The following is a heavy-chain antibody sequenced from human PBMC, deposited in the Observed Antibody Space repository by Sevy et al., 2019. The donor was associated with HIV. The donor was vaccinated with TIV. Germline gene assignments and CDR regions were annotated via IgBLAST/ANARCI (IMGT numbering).Heavy chain of an antibody. V-gene: IGHV4-61*02. CDR3: ESGRYSSSWDHYYYYAMDV. CDR2: VCINGNT. Sequence: SETLSLTCTVSGGSISSGSYYWSWIGQSAGKGLEWIVRVCINGNTNYNPSLKSRVTMSVNTSKNQFSLKLSSVPAADTAVYYCESGRYSSSWDHYYYYAMDVWGQGTTVTVSS. J-gene: IGHJ6*02. D-gene: IGHD6-13*01. CDR1: GGSISSGSYY.